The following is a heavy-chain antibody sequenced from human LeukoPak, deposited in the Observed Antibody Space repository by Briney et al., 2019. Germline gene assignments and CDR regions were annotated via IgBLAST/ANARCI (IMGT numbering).Heavy chain of an antibody. Sequence: GGSLRLSCAASGFTFSSYAMSWVRQAPGKGLEWVSAISGSGGSTYYADSVKGRYTISRDNSKNTLYLQMNSLRAEDTAVYYCAKLPILWFGELSDGYFDYWGQGTLVTVSS. CDR2: ISGSGGST. CDR1: GFTFSSYA. J-gene: IGHJ4*02. CDR3: AKLPILWFGELSDGYFDY. D-gene: IGHD3-10*01. V-gene: IGHV3-23*01.